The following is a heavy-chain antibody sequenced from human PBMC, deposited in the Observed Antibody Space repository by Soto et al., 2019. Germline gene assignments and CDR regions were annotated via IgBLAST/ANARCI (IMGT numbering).Heavy chain of an antibody. CDR2: INPSGGSA. J-gene: IGHJ4*02. Sequence: ASVKVSCKASGYAFTSYLIHWVRQAPGQGLEWMGIINPSGGSANYAQKFQGRVTMTRDTSTSTVYMELSSLRSEDTAVYYCARVLGGATPFFVYWGQGTLVTVSS. D-gene: IGHD1-26*01. CDR3: ARVLGGATPFFVY. CDR1: GYAFTSYL. V-gene: IGHV1-46*01.